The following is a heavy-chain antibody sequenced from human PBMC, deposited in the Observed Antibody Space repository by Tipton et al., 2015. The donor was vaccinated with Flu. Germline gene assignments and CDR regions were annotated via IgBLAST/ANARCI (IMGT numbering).Heavy chain of an antibody. CDR1: GFTFSSYS. CDR3: ARDQERSELPHYPFHDY. CDR2: ISSSSSYI. J-gene: IGHJ4*02. D-gene: IGHD1-26*01. V-gene: IGHV3-21*01. Sequence: SLRLSCAASGFTFSSYSMNWVRQAPGKGLEWVSSISSSSSYIYYADSVKGRFTISRDNAKNSLYLQMNSLRAEDTAVYYCARDQERSELPHYPFHDYWGQGTLVTVSS.